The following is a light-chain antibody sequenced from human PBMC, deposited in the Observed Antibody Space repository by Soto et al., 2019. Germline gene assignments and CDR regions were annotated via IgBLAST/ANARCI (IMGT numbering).Light chain of an antibody. J-gene: IGKJ5*01. Sequence: DIVMTQSPDSLAVSLGERATINCKSSQSVLHTPNDKNYLGWYQQKPGQAPKFLIYGVSSRATGIPDRFSGSGSGTDFTLTISRLEPEDFAVYHCQQYGSSPLITFGQGTRLEIK. CDR2: GVS. CDR1: QSVLHTPNDKNY. V-gene: IGKV4-1*01. CDR3: QQYGSSPLIT.